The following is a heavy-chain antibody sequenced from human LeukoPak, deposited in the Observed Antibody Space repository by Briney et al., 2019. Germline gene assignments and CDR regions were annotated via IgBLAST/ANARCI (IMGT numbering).Heavy chain of an antibody. V-gene: IGHV3-23*01. CDR1: GFTFSSYA. J-gene: IGHJ4*02. CDR2: ISTRGGTT. D-gene: IGHD1-26*01. Sequence: GGSLRLSCAASGFTFSSYAMNWVRQAPGKGLEWVSAISTRGGTTYYADSVKGRFTISRDDSKNTLYLQMNSLRVEDTAVYYCAKDRWVGAYISHYFDYWGQGTLVTVSS. CDR3: AKDRWVGAYISHYFDY.